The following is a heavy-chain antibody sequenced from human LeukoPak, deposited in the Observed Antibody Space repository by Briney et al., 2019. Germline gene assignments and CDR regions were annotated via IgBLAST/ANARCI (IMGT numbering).Heavy chain of an antibody. CDR3: ARFYDSSGYFHFDY. V-gene: IGHV4-59*01. J-gene: IGHJ4*02. CDR1: GGSISSYY. CDR2: IYYSGST. Sequence: SSETLSLTCTVSGGSISSYYWSWIRQPPGKGLEWIGYIYYSGSTNYNPSLKSRVTISVDTSKNQFSLKLSSVTAADTAVYYCARFYDSSGYFHFDYWGQGTLVTVSS. D-gene: IGHD3-22*01.